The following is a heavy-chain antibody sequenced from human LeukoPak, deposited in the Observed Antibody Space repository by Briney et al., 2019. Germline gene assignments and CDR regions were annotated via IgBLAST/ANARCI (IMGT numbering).Heavy chain of an antibody. D-gene: IGHD6-19*01. CDR3: AREHTPYGSGCTAAY. J-gene: IGHJ4*02. CDR2: VSPSSTTI. V-gene: IGHV3-48*01. Sequence: PGGSLRLSCAASGFTFSSYGLNWVRQAPGEGLEWVSYVSPSSTTIYYADSVKGRFTISRDNAKNSLYLQMNCLRAEDTAVYYCAREHTPYGSGCTAAYWGQGTLVTVSS. CDR1: GFTFSSYG.